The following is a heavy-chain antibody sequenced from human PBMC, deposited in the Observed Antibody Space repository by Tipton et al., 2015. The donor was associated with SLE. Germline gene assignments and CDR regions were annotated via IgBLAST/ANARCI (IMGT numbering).Heavy chain of an antibody. Sequence: TLSLTCTVSGGSISSGGYYWSWIRQHPGKGLEWIGSIYYSGSTYYNPSLKSRVTISVDTSKNQFSLKLSSVTAADTAVYYCARVRKWELLWYYFDFWGQGTLVTVSS. CDR2: IYYSGST. D-gene: IGHD1-26*01. V-gene: IGHV4-39*07. J-gene: IGHJ4*02. CDR1: GGSISSGGYY. CDR3: ARVRKWELLWYYFDF.